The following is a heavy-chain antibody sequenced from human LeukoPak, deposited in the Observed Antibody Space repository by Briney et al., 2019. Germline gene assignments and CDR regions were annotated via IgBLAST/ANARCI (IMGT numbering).Heavy chain of an antibody. Sequence: ASVKVSCSVSGNTLTDFSIHWVRQAPGKGLEWMGGFDPEDGQPVYAETFRGRVTLTEDSSTDTFYMELRTLRSDDTSIYYCAPSIKYKDFAFDSWGQGTLVTVSS. J-gene: IGHJ4*02. CDR3: APSIKYKDFAFDS. V-gene: IGHV1-24*01. D-gene: IGHD1-1*01. CDR1: GNTLTDFS. CDR2: FDPEDGQP.